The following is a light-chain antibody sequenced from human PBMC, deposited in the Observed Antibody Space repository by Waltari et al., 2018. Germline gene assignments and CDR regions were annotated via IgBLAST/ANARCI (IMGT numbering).Light chain of an antibody. Sequence: EIVMTQSPATLSVSPGERATLSCRASQSVRNDLVSYQQKPGQDPRLLIYGASTRVTGIPARFSGSGSGTECTLTISSLQSEDFAVYYCQQYNNWPPWTFGQGTKVEIK. J-gene: IGKJ1*01. CDR1: QSVRND. V-gene: IGKV3-15*01. CDR3: QQYNNWPPWT. CDR2: GAS.